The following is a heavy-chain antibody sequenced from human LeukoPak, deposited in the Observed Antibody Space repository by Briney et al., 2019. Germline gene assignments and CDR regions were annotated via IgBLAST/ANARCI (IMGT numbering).Heavy chain of an antibody. CDR1: GFTFTTYA. D-gene: IGHD1-26*01. V-gene: IGHV3-23*01. CDR3: VTPPWDLN. J-gene: IGHJ4*02. CDR2: ISGSGGGT. Sequence: GGSLRLSCAASGFTFTTYAMSWVRQAPGKGLEWVSLISGSGGGTYYADSVKGRFTISRDNSKNTLYLQMNSLRAEDTAVYYCVTPPWDLNWGQGTLVTVSS.